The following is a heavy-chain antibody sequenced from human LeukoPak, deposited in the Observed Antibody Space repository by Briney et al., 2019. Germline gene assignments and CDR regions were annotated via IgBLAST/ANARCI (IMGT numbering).Heavy chain of an antibody. CDR1: GFTFSNYA. CDR2: ISFDGSNK. V-gene: IGHV3-30*04. D-gene: IGHD5-18*01. Sequence: TGGSLRLSCAASGFTFSNYAMHWVRQAPGKGLEWVSIISFDGSNKYYADSVKGRFTISRDNSKNTLYLQMNSLRAEDTAVYYCARRGYSYGYSWGQGTLVTVSS. CDR3: ARRGYSYGYS. J-gene: IGHJ4*02.